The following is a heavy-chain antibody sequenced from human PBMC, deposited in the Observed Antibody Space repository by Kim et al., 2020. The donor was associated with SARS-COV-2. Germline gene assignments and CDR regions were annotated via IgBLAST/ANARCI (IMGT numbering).Heavy chain of an antibody. Sequence: ASVKVSCKASGYTFTSYGISWVRQAPGQGLEWMGWISAYNGNTNYAQKLQGRVTMTTDTSTSTAYMELRSLRSDDTAVYYCARGPKQWLTPGDGNNWFDPWGQGTLVTVSS. CDR1: GYTFTSYG. V-gene: IGHV1-18*01. CDR2: ISAYNGNT. J-gene: IGHJ5*02. D-gene: IGHD6-19*01. CDR3: ARGPKQWLTPGDGNNWFDP.